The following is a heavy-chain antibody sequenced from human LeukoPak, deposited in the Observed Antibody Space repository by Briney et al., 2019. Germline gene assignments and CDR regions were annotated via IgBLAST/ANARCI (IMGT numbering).Heavy chain of an antibody. CDR1: GFTFGDYA. Sequence: GGSLRLSCTASGFTFGDYAMSWFRQAPGKGLEWVANIKQDGSEKYYVDSVKGRFTISRDNAKNSLYLQMNSLRAEDTAVYYCARVGSYYDSSGYPWYFDYWGQGTLVTVSS. CDR2: IKQDGSEK. V-gene: IGHV3-7*03. D-gene: IGHD3-22*01. CDR3: ARVGSYYDSSGYPWYFDY. J-gene: IGHJ4*02.